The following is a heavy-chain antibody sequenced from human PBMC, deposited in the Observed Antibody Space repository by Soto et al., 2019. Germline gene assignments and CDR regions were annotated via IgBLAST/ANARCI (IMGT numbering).Heavy chain of an antibody. D-gene: IGHD2-2*01. CDR1: GGTFSSYT. V-gene: IGHV1-69*04. CDR3: ARDIYCSSTSCSSYYYYYYGMDV. Sequence: SVKVSCKASGGTFSSYTISWVRQAPGQGLEWMGRIITILGIANYAQKFQGRVTITADKSTSTAYMELSSLRSEDTAVYYCARDIYCSSTSCSSYYYYYYGMDVWGQGTTVTASS. J-gene: IGHJ6*02. CDR2: IITILGIA.